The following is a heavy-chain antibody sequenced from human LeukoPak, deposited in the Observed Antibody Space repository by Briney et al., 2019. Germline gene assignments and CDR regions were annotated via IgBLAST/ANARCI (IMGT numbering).Heavy chain of an antibody. CDR2: ISSSGSTI. D-gene: IGHD1-1*01. J-gene: IGHJ4*02. CDR3: ARAIGTTGTPGSY. V-gene: IGHV3-11*01. CDR1: GFTFSDYY. Sequence: GGSLRLSCAASGFTFSDYYMSWIRQAPGKGLEWVSYISSSGSTIYYADSVKGRFTSSRDNAKNFLYLQLNSLRAEDTAVYYCARAIGTTGTPGSYRGQGTLVTVSS.